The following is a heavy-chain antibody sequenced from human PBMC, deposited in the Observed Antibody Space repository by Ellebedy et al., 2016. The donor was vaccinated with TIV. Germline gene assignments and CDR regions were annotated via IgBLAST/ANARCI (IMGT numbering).Heavy chain of an antibody. Sequence: AASVKVSCKASGYTLTANYMHWVRQAPGQGLEWMGIINPSSGSTTYAQNLQGRVTMTRDTSTTTVYMELSSLTSEDTAVYYCARSRSSGWLHTPDYWGQGTLVIVSS. CDR3: ARSRSSGWLHTPDY. V-gene: IGHV1-46*04. CDR1: GYTLTANY. J-gene: IGHJ4*02. CDR2: INPSSGST. D-gene: IGHD6-19*01.